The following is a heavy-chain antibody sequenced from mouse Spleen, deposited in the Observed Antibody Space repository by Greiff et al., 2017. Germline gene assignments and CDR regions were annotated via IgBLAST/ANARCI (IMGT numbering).Heavy chain of an antibody. Sequence: DVQLQESGPGLVKPSQSLSLTCSVTGYSITSGYYWNWIRQFPGNKLEWMGYISYDGSNNYNPSLKNRISITRDTSKNQFFLKLNSVTTEDTATYYCARGDYGPWFAYWGQGTLVTVSA. V-gene: IGHV3-6*01. CDR3: ARGDYGPWFAY. CDR2: ISYDGSN. D-gene: IGHD1-1*02. CDR1: GYSITSGYY. J-gene: IGHJ3*01.